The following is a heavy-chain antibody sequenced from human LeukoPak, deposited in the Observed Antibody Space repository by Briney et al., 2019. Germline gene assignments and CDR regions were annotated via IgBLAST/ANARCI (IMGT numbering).Heavy chain of an antibody. CDR3: AKDGYSSSWYRYWYFDL. CDR2: INSDGSTT. D-gene: IGHD6-13*01. V-gene: IGHV3-74*01. CDR1: GFTFSRYW. Sequence: GGSLRLSCGASGFTFSRYWMHWVRQAPGKGLVWVSRINSDGSTTTYADSVKGRFTISRDNAKNTLHLQMNSLRAEDTAVYYCAKDGYSSSWYRYWYFDLWGRGTLVTVSS. J-gene: IGHJ2*01.